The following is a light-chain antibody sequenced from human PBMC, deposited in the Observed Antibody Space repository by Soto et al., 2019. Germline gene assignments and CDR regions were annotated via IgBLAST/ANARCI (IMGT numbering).Light chain of an antibody. J-gene: IGKJ4*01. V-gene: IGKV3-11*01. CDR2: DAS. Sequence: ENVLTQSPATLSLSPGERVTLSCRASQSVSSNLAGYQQKPGQAPRLLIYDASNRATGIPARFSGSGSGTDFTLTIGSLQPEDFAVYYCHQRSNWPPTFGGGTKVEIK. CDR3: HQRSNWPPT. CDR1: QSVSSN.